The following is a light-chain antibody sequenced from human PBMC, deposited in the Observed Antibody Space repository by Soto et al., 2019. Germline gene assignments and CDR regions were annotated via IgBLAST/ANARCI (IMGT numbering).Light chain of an antibody. Sequence: QSALTQPRSVSGSPGQSVTISCTGTSSDVGGYNYVSWYQQHPGKAPKLMIYDVSKRPSGVPDRFSGSKSGNTASLTISGLQAEDEADYYCCSYAGSYPVMVFGTGTKLTGL. V-gene: IGLV2-11*01. CDR1: SSDVGGYNY. CDR3: CSYAGSYPVMV. J-gene: IGLJ1*01. CDR2: DVS.